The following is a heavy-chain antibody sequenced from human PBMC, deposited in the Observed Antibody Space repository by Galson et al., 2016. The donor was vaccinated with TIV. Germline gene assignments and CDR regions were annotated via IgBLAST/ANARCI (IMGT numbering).Heavy chain of an antibody. CDR3: ARDGHDFWSGGANTLDY. V-gene: IGHV3-66*03. Sequence: SLRLSCAASGFTVDSNYMTWVRLAPGKGLEWVSILYRSGTTYYADFAEDRFTISRDNSKNTLYLHIDSLRPEDTAVYYCARDGHDFWSGGANTLDYWGQGILVTVSS. CDR1: GFTVDSNY. J-gene: IGHJ4*02. CDR2: LYRSGTT. D-gene: IGHD3-3*01.